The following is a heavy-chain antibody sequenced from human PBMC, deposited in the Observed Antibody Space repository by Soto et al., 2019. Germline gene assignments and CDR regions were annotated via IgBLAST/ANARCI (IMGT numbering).Heavy chain of an antibody. CDR3: ARTLYGSGSFLIYYYYGMDV. CDR1: GYTFTSYD. D-gene: IGHD3-10*01. Sequence: GASVKVSCKASGYTFTSYDINWVRHATGQGLVWMGWMNPNSGNTGYAQKFQGRVTMTRNTSISTAYMELSSLRSEDTAVYYCARTLYGSGSFLIYYYYGMDVWGQGTTVTVSS. CDR2: MNPNSGNT. J-gene: IGHJ6*02. V-gene: IGHV1-8*01.